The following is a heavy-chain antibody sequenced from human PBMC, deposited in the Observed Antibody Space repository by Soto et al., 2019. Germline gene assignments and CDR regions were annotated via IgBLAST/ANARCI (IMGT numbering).Heavy chain of an antibody. CDR1: GELFHHYA. D-gene: IGHD6-13*01. Sequence: VQLVQAGAEVEEPGSLVKGSCQATGELFHHYAFNWVRQGPGKGLKWMGRISPLFSTTNYAQKFQGRVTIGADELTTIVYLEVSNLESEDTAMYYCAASSSVAAAGYFKFWGQGTLVTVSP. CDR3: AASSSVAAAGYFKF. CDR2: ISPLFSTT. V-gene: IGHV1-69*01. J-gene: IGHJ4*02.